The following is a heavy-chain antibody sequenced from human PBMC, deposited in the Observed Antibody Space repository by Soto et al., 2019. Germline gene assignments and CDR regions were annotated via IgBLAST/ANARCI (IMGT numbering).Heavy chain of an antibody. CDR2: IGGSGGTT. Sequence: GGSLRLSCAASGFTFSSNAMSWVRQAPGKGLEWVSSIGGSGGTTYYADSVKGRFTISRDNSKNTLYLQVNSLRADDTAVYYCAKGWRPRLSDAIPGYYIDQWGPGTLVTVSS. V-gene: IGHV3-23*01. CDR1: GFTFSSNA. CDR3: AKGWRPRLSDAIPGYYIDQ. D-gene: IGHD2-2*01. J-gene: IGHJ4*02.